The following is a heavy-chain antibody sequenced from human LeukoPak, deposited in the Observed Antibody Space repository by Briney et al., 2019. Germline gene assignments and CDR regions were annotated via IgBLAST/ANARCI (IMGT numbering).Heavy chain of an antibody. J-gene: IGHJ4*02. D-gene: IGHD3-22*01. V-gene: IGHV4-39*07. CDR1: GGSISSSSYY. CDR3: AAFDYYDSSGYYYAPHFDY. CDR2: IYYSGST. Sequence: SETLSLTCTVSGGSISSSSYYWGRIRQPPGKGLEWIGSIYYSGSTYYNPSLKSRVTISVDTSKNQFSLKLSSVTAADTAVYYCAAFDYYDSSGYYYAPHFDYWGQGTLVTVSS.